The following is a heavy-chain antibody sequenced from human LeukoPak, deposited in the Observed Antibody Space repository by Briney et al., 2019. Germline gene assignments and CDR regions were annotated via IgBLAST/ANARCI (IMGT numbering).Heavy chain of an antibody. CDR3: AREQTSSHWFDP. CDR1: GGSITNYY. Sequence: SETLSLTCTVSGGSITNYYWSWIRQPPGKGLEWIGYMYYSGSTNYNPSLKSRVTISVDTSKNQFSLKLSSATAADTAVYYCAREQTSSHWFDPWGQGTLVTVSS. CDR2: MYYSGST. J-gene: IGHJ5*02. V-gene: IGHV4-59*01.